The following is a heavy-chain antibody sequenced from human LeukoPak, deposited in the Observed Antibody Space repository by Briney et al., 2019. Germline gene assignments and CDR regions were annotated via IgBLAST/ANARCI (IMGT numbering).Heavy chain of an antibody. CDR2: INPHTGGT. D-gene: IGHD2-2*01. J-gene: IGHJ4*02. V-gene: IGHV1-2*02. CDR1: GYTFTGYY. CDR3: ARGLRYCSSTSCYGGAVAGPFDY. Sequence: ASVKVSCKASGYTFTGYYMHWVRQAPGQGLEWMGWINPHTGGTNYAQKFQGRVTMTRDTSISTAYMELSRLRSDDTAVYYCARGLRYCSSTSCYGGAVAGPFDYWGQGTLVTVSS.